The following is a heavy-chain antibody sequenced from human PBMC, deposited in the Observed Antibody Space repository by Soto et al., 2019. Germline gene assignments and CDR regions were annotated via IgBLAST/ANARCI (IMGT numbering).Heavy chain of an antibody. CDR2: TYYMSKWYY. D-gene: IGHD1-26*01. Sequence: SQTLSFTCAITGYSVSGNSAGLSWVRQSPSRGLEWLGRTYYMSKWYYEYAVSVRGRITINPDTSKNQYSLQLNSVTPEDTAVYFCARGEQYSGRIFDYWGQGTLVTVSS. V-gene: IGHV6-1*01. J-gene: IGHJ4*01. CDR3: ARGEQYSGRIFDY. CDR1: GYSVSGNSAG.